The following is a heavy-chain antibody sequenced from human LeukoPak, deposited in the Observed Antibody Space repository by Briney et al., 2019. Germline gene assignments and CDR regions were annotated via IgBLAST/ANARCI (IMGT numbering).Heavy chain of an antibody. CDR2: INSDGSST. V-gene: IGHV3-74*01. D-gene: IGHD5-24*01. Sequence: GGSLRLSCAASGLTFSSYAMNWVRQAPGKGLVWVSRINSDGSSTSYADSVKGRFTISRDNAKNTLYLQMNSLRAEDTAVYYCAREGGYNEDFDYWGQGTLVTVSS. CDR1: GLTFSSYA. CDR3: AREGGYNEDFDY. J-gene: IGHJ4*02.